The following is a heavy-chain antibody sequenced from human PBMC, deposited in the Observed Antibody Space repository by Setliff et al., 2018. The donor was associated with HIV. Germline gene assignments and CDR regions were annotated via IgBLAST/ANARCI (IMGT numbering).Heavy chain of an antibody. D-gene: IGHD2-21*02. CDR3: ARVALPHCGGNCYDPFDL. V-gene: IGHV3-21*06. J-gene: IGHJ4*02. Sequence: PGGSLRLSCAAPGLTLGDYSMVWVRQAPGKGLEWVSSISPSSVYLNYADSMKGRFTISRDNAKNSLYLQMNSLRAEDTAVYYCARVALPHCGGNCYDPFDLWGQGTLVTVSS. CDR1: GLTLGDYS. CDR2: ISPSSVYL.